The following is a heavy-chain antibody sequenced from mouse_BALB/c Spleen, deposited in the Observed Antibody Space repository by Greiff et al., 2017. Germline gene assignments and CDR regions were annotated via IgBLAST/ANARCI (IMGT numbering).Heavy chain of an antibody. CDR3: AREGGDY. CDR1: GYTFTSYW. Sequence: QVQLQQPGAELVKPGAPVKLSCKASGYTFTSYWMNWVKQRPGRGLEWIGRIDPSDSETHYNQKFKDKATLTVDKSSSTAYIQLSSLTSEDSAVYDCAREGGDYWGQGTTLTVAA. J-gene: IGHJ2*01. CDR2: IDPSDSET. V-gene: IGHV1-69*02.